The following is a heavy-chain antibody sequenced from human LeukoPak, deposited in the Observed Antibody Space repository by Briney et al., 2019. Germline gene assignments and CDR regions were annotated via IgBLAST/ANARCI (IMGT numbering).Heavy chain of an antibody. CDR2: ISSSSSYI. V-gene: IGHV3-21*01. D-gene: IGHD4-17*01. CDR3: AKDRGDYTNWFDP. CDR1: GFTFSSYS. J-gene: IGHJ5*02. Sequence: GGSLRLSCAASGFTFSSYSMNWVRQAPGKGLEWVSSISSSSSYIYYADSVKGRFTISRDNSKNTLYLQMNRPRPEDTAIYYCAKDRGDYTNWFDPWGQGTLVTVSS.